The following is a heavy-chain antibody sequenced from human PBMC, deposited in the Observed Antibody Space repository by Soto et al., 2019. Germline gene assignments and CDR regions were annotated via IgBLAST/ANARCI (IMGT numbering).Heavy chain of an antibody. D-gene: IGHD6-13*01. Sequence: PSKTLSLTCTVAGGCISNYYWTWIRQPAGKGLEYIGRIYGSGSTNYNPSLKSRVTMSVETSKNQFSLKLSSVTAADTALYYCARQTTYTSSWYDYWGHGTLVTGSS. CDR3: ARQTTYTSSWYDY. J-gene: IGHJ5*01. V-gene: IGHV4-4*07. CDR2: IYGSGST. CDR1: GGCISNYY.